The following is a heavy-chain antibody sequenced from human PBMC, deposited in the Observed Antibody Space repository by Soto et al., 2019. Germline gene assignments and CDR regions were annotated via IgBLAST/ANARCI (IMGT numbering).Heavy chain of an antibody. D-gene: IGHD5-12*01. J-gene: IGHJ6*02. CDR3: ARRYSGYDYYYYGMDV. CDR2: IYYSGST. CDR1: GGSISSSSYY. V-gene: IGHV4-39*01. Sequence: SETLSLTCTVSGGSISSSSYYWGWIRQPPGKGLEWIGSIYYSGSTYYNPSLKSRVTISVDTSKNQFSLKLSSVTAADTAVYYCARRYSGYDYYYYGMDVWGQGTTVTVSS.